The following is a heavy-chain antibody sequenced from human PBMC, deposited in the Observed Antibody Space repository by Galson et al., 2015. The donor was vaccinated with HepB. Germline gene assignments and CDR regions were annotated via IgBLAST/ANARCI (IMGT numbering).Heavy chain of an antibody. D-gene: IGHD3-10*01. Sequence: SVKVSCKASEYTFTSYYMHWVRQAPGQGLEWMGIINPSGGSTNYAQKFQGRVTMTRDTSTSTVYMELSSLRSEDTAVYYCARGLSMVRGPLGWFDPWGQGTLVTVSS. CDR1: EYTFTSYY. J-gene: IGHJ5*02. CDR3: ARGLSMVRGPLGWFDP. CDR2: INPSGGST. V-gene: IGHV1-46*01.